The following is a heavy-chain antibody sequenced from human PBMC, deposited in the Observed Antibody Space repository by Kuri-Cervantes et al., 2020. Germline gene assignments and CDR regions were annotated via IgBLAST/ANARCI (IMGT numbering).Heavy chain of an antibody. J-gene: IGHJ3*01. D-gene: IGHD1-26*01. CDR3: VRERLRGSGSYVDGFDV. V-gene: IGHV3-72*01. CDR2: STNKVNSNNI. Sequence: GGSLRLSCAASGFTFSDHYMDWVRQAPGKGLEWVGRSTNKVNSNNIEYAASVKGRFTISSDDSNNSLYLQMNSLKTEDTALYYCVRERLRGSGSYVDGFDVWGQGTMVTVSS. CDR1: GFTFSDHY.